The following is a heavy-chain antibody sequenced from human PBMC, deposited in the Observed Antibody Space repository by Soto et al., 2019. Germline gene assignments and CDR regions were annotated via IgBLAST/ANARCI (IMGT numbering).Heavy chain of an antibody. J-gene: IGHJ4*02. CDR1: GFTFGDYA. Sequence: HPGGSLRLSCTASGFTFGDYAMSWVRQAPGKGLEWVGFIRSKAYGGTTEYAASVKGRFTISRDDSKSIAYLQMNSLKTEDTAVYYCTRGYYDSSGFDYWGQGTLVTVSS. V-gene: IGHV3-49*04. CDR3: TRGYYDSSGFDY. CDR2: IRSKAYGGTT. D-gene: IGHD3-22*01.